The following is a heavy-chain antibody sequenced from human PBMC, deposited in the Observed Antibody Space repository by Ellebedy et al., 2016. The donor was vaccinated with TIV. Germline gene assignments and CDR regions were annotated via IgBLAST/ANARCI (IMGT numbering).Heavy chain of an antibody. CDR3: TTGGSPWYYYYGMDF. CDR1: GFTFSNAW. V-gene: IGHV3-15*01. CDR2: LKSKTDGGKT. J-gene: IGHJ6*02. D-gene: IGHD1-26*01. Sequence: GESLKISCAASGFTFSNAWMSWVRQAPGKGLEWVGRLKSKTDGGKTDYAAPVKGRFTISRDDSKNTLYLQMNSLKMEDTAVYYCTTGGSPWYYYYGMDFWGQGTTVTVSS.